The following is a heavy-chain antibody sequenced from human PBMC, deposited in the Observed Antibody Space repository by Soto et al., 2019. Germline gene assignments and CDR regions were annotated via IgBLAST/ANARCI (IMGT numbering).Heavy chain of an antibody. D-gene: IGHD5-12*01. CDR1: GGTFSSYP. CDR2: IVPIFRRT. V-gene: IGHV1-69*01. J-gene: IGHJ4*02. Sequence: QVQLVQSGAEVKKPGSSVKVSCKVSGGTFSSYPISWVRRAPGQGLEWMGGIVPIFRRTDYAQKFQGRVTITADDSTSTAQMALSSLRSDDTAVYYCAKVDEYAGTRGWPDYWGQGTPVTVAP. CDR3: AKVDEYAGTRGWPDY.